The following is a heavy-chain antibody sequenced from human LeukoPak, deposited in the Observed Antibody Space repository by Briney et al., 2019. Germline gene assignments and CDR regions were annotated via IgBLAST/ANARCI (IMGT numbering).Heavy chain of an antibody. J-gene: IGHJ5*02. CDR2: IYYSGST. D-gene: IGHD3-10*01. CDR3: ARAQKATMVRGVTLWFDP. V-gene: IGHV4-59*01. Sequence: SETLSLTCTVSGGSISSCYWSWIRQPPGKGLEWIGYIYYSGSTNYNPSLKSRVTISVDTSKNQFSLKLSSVTAADTAVYYCARAQKATMVRGVTLWFDPWGQGTLVTVSS. CDR1: GGSISSCY.